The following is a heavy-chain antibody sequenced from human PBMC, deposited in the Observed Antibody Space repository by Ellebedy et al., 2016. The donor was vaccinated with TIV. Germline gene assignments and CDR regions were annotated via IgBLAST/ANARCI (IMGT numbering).Heavy chain of an antibody. CDR2: ISDSTYTT. CDR1: GFTFSSYA. D-gene: IGHD3-10*01. V-gene: IGHV3-23*01. J-gene: IGHJ3*01. Sequence: GEFLKISXAASGFTFSSYAMSWVRQAPGKGLEWLSTISDSTYTTYYADSVRGRSTISRDNSKNTLYLHMSSLRVEDTAVYYCAKGALWFGEIDAFDVWGQGTMVTVSS. CDR3: AKGALWFGEIDAFDV.